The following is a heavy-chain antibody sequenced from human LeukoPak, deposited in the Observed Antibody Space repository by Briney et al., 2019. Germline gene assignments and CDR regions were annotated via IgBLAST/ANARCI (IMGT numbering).Heavy chain of an antibody. CDR2: MNPNRGNT. CDR1: GYTFTSHA. CDR3: AREYSGYDPLDY. J-gene: IGHJ4*01. Sequence: ASVKVSCKASGYTFTSHAINWVRQAPGQGLEWMGWMNPNRGNTGYTQKFQGRVTMTRNTSISTAYMELSSLRSEDTAVYYCAREYSGYDPLDYWGHGTLVTVSS. D-gene: IGHD5-12*01. V-gene: IGHV1-8*02.